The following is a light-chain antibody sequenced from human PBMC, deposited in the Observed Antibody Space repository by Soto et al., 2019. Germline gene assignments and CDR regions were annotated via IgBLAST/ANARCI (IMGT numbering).Light chain of an antibody. Sequence: DIQMTQSPSSLSASVGDRVTITCRASQSISSYLHWYQQKPGKAPKLLIFATSSLQSGVPSRFSGSGSGTGFTLTISSLRPEDCATYYCQQSYSSPYTFGQGTKLEIK. V-gene: IGKV1-39*01. CDR3: QQSYSSPYT. J-gene: IGKJ2*01. CDR1: QSISSY. CDR2: ATS.